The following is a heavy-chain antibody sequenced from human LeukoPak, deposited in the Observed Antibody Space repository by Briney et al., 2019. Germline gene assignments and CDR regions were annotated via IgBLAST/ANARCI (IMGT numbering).Heavy chain of an antibody. CDR1: GGSISSGGYY. CDR2: IYYSGST. D-gene: IGHD3-16*01. J-gene: IGHJ4*02. CDR3: ATTFGKGNY. V-gene: IGHV4-61*08. Sequence: SETLSLTCTVSGGSISSGGYYWSWIRQPPGKGLEWIGYIYYSGSTNYNPSLKSRFTISVDTSKNQFSLKLSSVTAADTAVYYCATTFGKGNYWGQGTLVTVSS.